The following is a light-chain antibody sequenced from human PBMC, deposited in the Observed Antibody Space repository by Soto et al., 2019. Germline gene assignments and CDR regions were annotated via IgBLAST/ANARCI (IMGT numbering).Light chain of an antibody. CDR3: QQYGTSPWT. V-gene: IGKV3D-20*01. CDR1: QSVSGTY. J-gene: IGKJ1*01. Sequence: EIVLTQSPATLSLSPGERATLSCGASQSVSGTYLAWYQQKFGLAPRLLIYDASNRATCIPVRFSGSVSGTDFTLTIGRLEPEDSAVYYWQQYGTSPWTFGQGTKVDI. CDR2: DAS.